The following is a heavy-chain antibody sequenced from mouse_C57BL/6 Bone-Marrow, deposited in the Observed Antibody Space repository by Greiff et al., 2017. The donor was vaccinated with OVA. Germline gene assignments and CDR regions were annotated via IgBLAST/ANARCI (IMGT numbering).Heavy chain of an antibody. J-gene: IGHJ1*03. CDR1: GFTFSDYG. V-gene: IGHV5-15*01. Sequence: EVHLVESGGGLVQPGGSLKLSCAASGFTFSDYGMAWVRQAPRKGPEWVAFISHLAYSIYYADTVTGRFTISRENAKNTLYLEKSRLRSEDTAMYYCARHRGDWYFDVWGTGTTVTVSS. CDR3: ARHRGDWYFDV. CDR2: ISHLAYSI. D-gene: IGHD3-3*01.